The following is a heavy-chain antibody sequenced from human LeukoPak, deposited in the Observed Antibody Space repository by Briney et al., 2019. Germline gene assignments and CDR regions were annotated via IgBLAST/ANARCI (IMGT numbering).Heavy chain of an antibody. Sequence: GGSLRLSCAASGFTFSSYAMSWVRQAPGKGLEWVSAISGSGGSTYYADSVKGWFTISRDNSKNTLYLQMNSLRAEDTAVYYCAKDIMGSSWYPQLDYWGQGTLVTVSS. CDR3: AKDIMGSSWYPQLDY. J-gene: IGHJ4*02. CDR1: GFTFSSYA. CDR2: ISGSGGST. V-gene: IGHV3-23*01. D-gene: IGHD6-13*01.